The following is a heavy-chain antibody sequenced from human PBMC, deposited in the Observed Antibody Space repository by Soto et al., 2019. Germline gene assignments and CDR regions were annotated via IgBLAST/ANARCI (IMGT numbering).Heavy chain of an antibody. Sequence: ASVKVSCTASGYTFTTFGIIWVRQAPGQGLEWMGWIDPNNGNTKDAQKFQGRLTMTTDTYTSTAYMELRSLRSDDTAVYYCAKEYCDSSRCYLPDYWGQGALVTVSS. J-gene: IGHJ4*02. CDR3: AKEYCDSSRCYLPDY. CDR2: IDPNNGNT. CDR1: GYTFTTFG. D-gene: IGHD2-2*01. V-gene: IGHV1-18*01.